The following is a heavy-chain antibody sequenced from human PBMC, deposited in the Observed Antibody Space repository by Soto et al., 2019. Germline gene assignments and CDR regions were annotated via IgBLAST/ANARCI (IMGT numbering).Heavy chain of an antibody. V-gene: IGHV4-61*01. J-gene: IGHJ4*02. CDR3: ARGGSYVGFDS. CDR2: IHYFGST. D-gene: IGHD1-26*01. Sequence: QVQLQESGPGLVKPSETLSLTCTVSGGSLNSSSHYWSWIRQPPGKGLEWIGYIHYFGSTKYNPSLESRVVISVDTSKNQFSLKVPSVTAADTAIYFCARGGSYVGFDSWGQGARVTFSS. CDR1: GGSLNSSSHY.